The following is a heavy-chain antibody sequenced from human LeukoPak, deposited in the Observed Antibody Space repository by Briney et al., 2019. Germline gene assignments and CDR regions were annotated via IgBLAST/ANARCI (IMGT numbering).Heavy chain of an antibody. J-gene: IGHJ4*02. Sequence: GGSLRLSCAASGFTFSNAWMSWVRQAPGKGLDWVCRIKSKANGGTADYASPLQGRFTISRDDSTSTLYLQLNSLNTENTAVYFCTTLRTARKYNINGYYCSWGQGTLVTVPS. CDR1: GFTFSNAW. V-gene: IGHV3-15*01. CDR3: TTLRTARKYNINGYYCS. D-gene: IGHD3-22*01. CDR2: IKSKANGGTA.